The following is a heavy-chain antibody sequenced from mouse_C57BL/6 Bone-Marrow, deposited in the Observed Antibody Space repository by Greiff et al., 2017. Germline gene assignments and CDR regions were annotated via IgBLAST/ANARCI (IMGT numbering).Heavy chain of an antibody. V-gene: IGHV1-63*01. J-gene: IGHJ1*03. CDR1: GYTFTNFW. CDR2: IYPGGGYT. Sequence: QVQLQQSGAELVRPGTSVKMSCKASGYTFTNFWIGWAKQRPGHGLEWIGDIYPGGGYTNYNEKFKGKATLTADKSSSTAYMQFSSLTSEDSAIYCCARSDRRGYFDVWGTGTTVTVSS. CDR3: ARSDRRGYFDV.